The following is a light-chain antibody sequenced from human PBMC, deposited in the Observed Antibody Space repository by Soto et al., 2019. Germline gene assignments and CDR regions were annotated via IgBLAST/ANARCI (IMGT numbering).Light chain of an antibody. CDR3: SSYTSSSTRV. V-gene: IGLV2-14*01. CDR1: SSDVGGYNY. Sequence: QSALTQPDSVSGSPGQSITISCTGTSSDVGGYNYVSWYQQHPGKAPKLMIYDVSNRPSGVSNRFSGSKSGNTASLTFSGLQAEDEADYYCSSYTSSSTRVFGTGTKVTVL. CDR2: DVS. J-gene: IGLJ1*01.